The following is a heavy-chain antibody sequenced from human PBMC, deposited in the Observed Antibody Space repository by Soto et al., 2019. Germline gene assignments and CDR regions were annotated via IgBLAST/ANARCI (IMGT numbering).Heavy chain of an antibody. Sequence: ESVKISFKGSGYRFTSYWIAWVRQMPGKGLEWMGIIYPGDSDARYSPSFQGQVTISVDKSISTAYLQWSSLKASDTAIYYCARQLGHDYINNWFDPWGQGTLVTVSS. CDR2: IYPGDSDA. CDR1: GYRFTSYW. CDR3: ARQLGHDYINNWFDP. J-gene: IGHJ5*02. D-gene: IGHD4-4*01. V-gene: IGHV5-51*01.